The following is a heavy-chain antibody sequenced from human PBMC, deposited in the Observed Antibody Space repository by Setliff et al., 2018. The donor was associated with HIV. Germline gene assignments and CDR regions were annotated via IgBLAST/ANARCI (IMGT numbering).Heavy chain of an antibody. Sequence: ASVKVSCKTSGYIFIRYYIFWVRQASGQGLEWMGNINPHTGVTKYAEKFQGRVTMTRDTSINTIYMELSRLRSDDTAVYYCARNFYDSSGYRYDYWGQGTLVTVSS. CDR1: GYIFIRYY. CDR2: INPHTGVT. D-gene: IGHD3-22*01. J-gene: IGHJ4*02. V-gene: IGHV1-2*02. CDR3: ARNFYDSSGYRYDY.